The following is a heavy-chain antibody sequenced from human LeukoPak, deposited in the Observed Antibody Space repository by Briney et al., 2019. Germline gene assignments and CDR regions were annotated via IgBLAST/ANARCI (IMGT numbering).Heavy chain of an antibody. J-gene: IGHJ4*02. D-gene: IGHD1-26*01. Sequence: PGGSLRLSCAASGFTFSSYSMNWVRQAPGKGLEWVSSISSSSSYIYYADSVKGRFTISRDNAKNSLYLQMNSLRAEDTAVYYCARDPDSHSGSSHFDYWGQGTLVTVSS. CDR3: ARDPDSHSGSSHFDY. V-gene: IGHV3-21*01. CDR2: ISSSSSYI. CDR1: GFTFSSYS.